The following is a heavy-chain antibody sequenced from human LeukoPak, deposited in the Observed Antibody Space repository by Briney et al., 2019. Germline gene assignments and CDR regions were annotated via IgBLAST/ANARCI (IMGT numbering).Heavy chain of an antibody. V-gene: IGHV4-39*02. CDR3: ANSLGGDYGWFVGQFGL. J-gene: IGHJ2*01. CDR2: IHSSGST. Sequence: PSETLSLTCTVSGDSISSRSYYWAWLRQAPVKGLEWIGSIHSSGSTYYNPSLKSRLTLSVDTSKNLFSLRLISVTAADTAVYYCANSLGGDYGWFVGQFGLWGRGTLVTVSS. D-gene: IGHD4-17*01. CDR1: GDSISSRSYY.